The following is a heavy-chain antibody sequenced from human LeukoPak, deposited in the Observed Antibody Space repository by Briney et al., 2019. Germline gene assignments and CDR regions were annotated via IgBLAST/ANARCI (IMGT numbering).Heavy chain of an antibody. V-gene: IGHV4-39*01. CDR2: IYYSGST. Sequence: SETLSLTCTVSGGSISSSSYYWGWIRQPPGKGLEWIGSIYYSGSTYYNPSLKSRVTMSVDTSKNQFSLKLSSVTAADTAVYYCARNNATFDYWGQGTLVTVSS. CDR1: GGSISSSSYY. J-gene: IGHJ4*02. CDR3: ARNNATFDY. D-gene: IGHD1-14*01.